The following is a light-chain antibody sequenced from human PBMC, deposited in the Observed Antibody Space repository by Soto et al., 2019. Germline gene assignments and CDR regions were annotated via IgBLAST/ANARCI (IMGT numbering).Light chain of an antibody. CDR2: GAS. J-gene: IGKJ5*01. CDR1: QSVSSNY. V-gene: IGKV3-20*01. Sequence: EIVLTQSPGTLSLSPGERATLSCRASQSVSSNYLAWYQQKPGQAPRLLIYGASNRATGIPDRFSGSGSGTDFTLTISRLEPEDFAVYYCQQYGRSITFGQGTRLEIK. CDR3: QQYGRSIT.